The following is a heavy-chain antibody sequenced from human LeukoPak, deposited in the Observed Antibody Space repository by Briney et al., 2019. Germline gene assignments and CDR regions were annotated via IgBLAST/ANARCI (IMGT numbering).Heavy chain of an antibody. D-gene: IGHD1-1*01. Sequence: ASVKVSCKVSGYTLTELSMHWVRQAPGKGLEWMGGFDPEDGETIYAQKFQGRVTMTEDTSTDTAYMELSSLRSEDTAVYYCATGGAGTTGTAIYFDYWGQGTLVTVSS. V-gene: IGHV1-24*01. CDR3: ATGGAGTTGTAIYFDY. J-gene: IGHJ4*02. CDR1: GYTLTELS. CDR2: FDPEDGET.